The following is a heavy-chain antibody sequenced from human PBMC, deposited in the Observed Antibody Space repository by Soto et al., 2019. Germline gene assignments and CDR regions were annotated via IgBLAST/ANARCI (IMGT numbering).Heavy chain of an antibody. CDR1: GYTFTSYY. CDR2: INPSGGST. Sequence: AAVKVSCKASGYTFTSYYMHWVRQAPGQGLEWMGIINPSGGSTSYAQKFQGRVTMTRDTSTSTVYMELSSLRSEDTAVYYCARDHYGDSGDSYFDYWGQGTLVTVSS. CDR3: ARDHYGDSGDSYFDY. D-gene: IGHD4-17*01. V-gene: IGHV1-46*01. J-gene: IGHJ4*02.